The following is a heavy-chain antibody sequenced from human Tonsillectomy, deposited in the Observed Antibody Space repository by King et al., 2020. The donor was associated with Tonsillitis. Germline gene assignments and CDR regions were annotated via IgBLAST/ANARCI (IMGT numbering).Heavy chain of an antibody. Sequence: VQLVESGGGLVQPGGSLRLSCIASGFTFSRYWMHWVRQAPGKGLVWVSRINSDGSSTNYADSVKGRFTISRDNAKNTLHLQMNSLRAEDTAVYYGGNLGYSEYWGQGTLVTVSS. CDR1: GFTFSRYW. J-gene: IGHJ4*02. V-gene: IGHV3-74*01. CDR2: INSDGSST. CDR3: GNLGYSEY. D-gene: IGHD7-27*01.